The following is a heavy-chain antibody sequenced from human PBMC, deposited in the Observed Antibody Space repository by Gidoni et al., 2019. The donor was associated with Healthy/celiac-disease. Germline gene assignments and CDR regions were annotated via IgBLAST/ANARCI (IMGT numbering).Heavy chain of an antibody. J-gene: IGHJ4*02. CDR2: ISGSVGST. Sequence: EVQLLESGGGLVQPGGSLRLSCAASGFTFSSYAMSWVRQAPGKGLDCVSPISGSVGSTYYADSVNGRFTISRDNSKNTLYLQMNSLRAEDTAVYYCAKSPHTWPRDYWGQGTLVTVSS. CDR3: AKSPHTWPRDY. D-gene: IGHD2-2*02. CDR1: GFTFSSYA. V-gene: IGHV3-23*01.